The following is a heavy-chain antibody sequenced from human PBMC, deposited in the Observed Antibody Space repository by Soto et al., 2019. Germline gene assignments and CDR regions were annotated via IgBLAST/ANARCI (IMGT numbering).Heavy chain of an antibody. CDR2: INPSGGST. CDR1: GYTFTSYY. J-gene: IGHJ6*02. V-gene: IGHV1-46*01. CDR3: ARVAKQLLVYPNYYYYYGMDV. D-gene: IGHD6-13*01. Sequence: QVQLVQSGAEVKKPGASVKISCKASGYTFTSYYMHWVRQAPGQGLEWMGIINPSGGSTSYAQKFQGRVTMTRDTSTSTVYMELSSLRSEDTAVYYCARVAKQLLVYPNYYYYYGMDVWGQGTTVTVSS.